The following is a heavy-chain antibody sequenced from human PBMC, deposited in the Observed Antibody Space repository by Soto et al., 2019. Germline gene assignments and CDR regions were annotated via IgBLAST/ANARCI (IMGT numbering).Heavy chain of an antibody. V-gene: IGHV3-21*01. CDR1: GFTFSSYS. J-gene: IGHJ4*02. CDR3: ASSRMAGYHSIDY. Sequence: EVQLVESGGGLVKPGGSLSLSCAASGFTFSSYSMNWVRQAPGKGLEWVSSISSSSSYIYYADSVKGRFTISRDNAKNSLYLQMNSLRAEDTAVYYCASSRMAGYHSIDYWGQGTLVTVSS. D-gene: IGHD6-19*01. CDR2: ISSSSSYI.